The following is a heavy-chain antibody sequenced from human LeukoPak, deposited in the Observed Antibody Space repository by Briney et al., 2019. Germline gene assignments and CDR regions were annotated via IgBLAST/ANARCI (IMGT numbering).Heavy chain of an antibody. D-gene: IGHD6-13*01. Sequence: AGGSLRLSCAASGFTFSSYAMSWVRQAPGKGLEWVSAISGSGGSAYYAGSVKGRFSISRDSSKNALYLQMNSLRAEDTAVYYCATVSDTIVAAGNVEFWGQGTLVTVSS. CDR2: ISGSGGSA. V-gene: IGHV3-23*01. J-gene: IGHJ4*02. CDR3: ATVSDTIVAAGNVEF. CDR1: GFTFSSYA.